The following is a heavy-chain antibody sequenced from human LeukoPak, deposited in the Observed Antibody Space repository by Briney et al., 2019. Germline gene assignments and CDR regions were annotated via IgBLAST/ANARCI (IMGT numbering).Heavy chain of an antibody. CDR2: ISSSSSYI. CDR1: GFTFSSYS. Sequence: GGSLRLSCAASGFTFSSYSMNWVRQAPGKGLEWVSSISSSSSYIYYADSVKGRFTISRDNAKNSLYLQMNSLRAEDTAAYYCARGPRFGDFDIRGQGTMVTVSS. D-gene: IGHD3-10*01. J-gene: IGHJ3*02. V-gene: IGHV3-21*01. CDR3: ARGPRFGDFDI.